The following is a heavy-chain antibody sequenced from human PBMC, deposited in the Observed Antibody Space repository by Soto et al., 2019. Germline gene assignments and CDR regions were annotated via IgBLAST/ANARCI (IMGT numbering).Heavy chain of an antibody. V-gene: IGHV2-5*01. CDR1: GFSLSTSGVG. J-gene: IGHJ5*02. Sequence: QITLKESGPTLVNPTQPLTLTCTFSGFSLSTSGVGVGWIRQPPGKALEWLALIYWNDDKRYSPSLKSRLTITKDTSKNQVVLTMTNMDPVDTATYYCAHRPWYYYDSSGFIGPNWFDPWGQGTLVTVSS. D-gene: IGHD3-22*01. CDR2: IYWNDDK. CDR3: AHRPWYYYDSSGFIGPNWFDP.